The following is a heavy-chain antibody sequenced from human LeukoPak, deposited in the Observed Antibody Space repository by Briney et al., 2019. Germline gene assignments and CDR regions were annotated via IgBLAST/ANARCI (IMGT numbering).Heavy chain of an antibody. J-gene: IGHJ6*04. CDR1: GGTFSSYA. CDR3: ARAPMVRGVKSLDV. CDR2: IIPIFGTA. V-gene: IGHV1-69*05. Sequence: SVKVSCKASGGTFSSYAISWVRQAPGQGLEWMGRIIPIFGTANYAQKFQGRVTITTDESTSTAYMELSSLRSEDTAVYYCARAPMVRGVKSLDVWGKGTTVTVSS. D-gene: IGHD3-10*01.